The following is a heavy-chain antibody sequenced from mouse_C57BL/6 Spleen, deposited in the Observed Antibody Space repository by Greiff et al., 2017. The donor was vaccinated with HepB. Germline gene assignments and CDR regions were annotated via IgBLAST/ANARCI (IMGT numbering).Heavy chain of an antibody. Sequence: VQLQQSGTVLARPGASVKMSCKTSGYTFTSYWMHWVKQRPGQGLEWIGAIYPGNSDTSYNQKLKGKAKLTAITAASTAYMGLRSLTNEDSAVYCCTKGYYGSSYEIMGDWGQGTSVTVSS. CDR2: IYPGNSDT. CDR3: TKGYYGSSYEIMGD. D-gene: IGHD1-1*01. CDR1: GYTFTSYW. V-gene: IGHV1-5*01. J-gene: IGHJ4*01.